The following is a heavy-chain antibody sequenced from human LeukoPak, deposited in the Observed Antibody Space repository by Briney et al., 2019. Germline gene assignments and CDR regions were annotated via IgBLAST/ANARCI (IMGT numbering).Heavy chain of an antibody. J-gene: IGHJ4*02. CDR1: GGSISSYY. CDR2: ISYSGST. V-gene: IGHV4-59*01. CDR3: AILRTHYIRVDY. Sequence: SETLSLTCTVSGGSISSYYWNWIRQPPGKGMEWIGYISYSGSTNYYPSLESRVTISVDTSKNHFSLRLSSVTAADTAVYYCAILRTHYIRVDYWGQGALVTVSS. D-gene: IGHD2-15*01.